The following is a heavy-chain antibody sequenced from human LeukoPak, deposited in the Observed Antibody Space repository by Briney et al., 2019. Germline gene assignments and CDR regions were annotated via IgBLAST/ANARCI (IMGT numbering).Heavy chain of an antibody. Sequence: GGTLRLSCAASGFTFSNYGMSWVRQAPGKGLEWVSTISRGGVTTYYADSVKGRFTISRDNSKNILYLEMNSLRAEDTAVYYCVKGKDYYMDVWGKGTTVPISS. CDR3: VKGKDYYMDV. J-gene: IGHJ6*03. CDR1: GFTFSNYG. V-gene: IGHV3-23*01. CDR2: ISRGGVTT.